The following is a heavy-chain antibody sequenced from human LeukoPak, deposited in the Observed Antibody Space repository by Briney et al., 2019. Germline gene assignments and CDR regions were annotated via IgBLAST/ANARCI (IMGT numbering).Heavy chain of an antibody. J-gene: IGHJ5*02. CDR3: ARSLITMVRGSRSTKRENWFDP. V-gene: IGHV4-39*07. Sequence: SETLSLTCTVSGGSISSGGYYWSWIRQPPGKGLEWIGEINHSGSTNYNPSLKSRVTISVDTSKNQFSLKLSSVTAADTAVYYCARSLITMVRGSRSTKRENWFDPWGQGTLVTVSS. CDR1: GGSISSGGYY. CDR2: INHSGST. D-gene: IGHD3-10*01.